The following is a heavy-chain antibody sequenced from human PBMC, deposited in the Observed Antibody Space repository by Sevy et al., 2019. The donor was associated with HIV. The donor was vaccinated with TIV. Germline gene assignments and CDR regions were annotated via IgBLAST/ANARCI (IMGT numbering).Heavy chain of an antibody. CDR3: TRDDIYTHPWEFDW. V-gene: IGHV1-2*02. CDR2: INPNNGAS. J-gene: IGHJ4*01. Sequence: ASVKVSCKSVGYTFTDYYLHWVRQAPGQGLEWMAWINPNNGASRSAEKFQGRITLTRDMSISTAYMELSRLRSDDTPIYFCTRDDIYTHPWEFDWWGHGARVTVSS. CDR1: GYTFTDYY. D-gene: IGHD1-26*01.